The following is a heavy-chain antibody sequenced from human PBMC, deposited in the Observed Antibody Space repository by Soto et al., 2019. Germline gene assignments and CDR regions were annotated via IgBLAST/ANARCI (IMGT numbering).Heavy chain of an antibody. CDR2: MNTGNGNT. V-gene: IGHV1-8*02. CDR1: GFTFACYV. Sequence: ASVELSCEAFGFTFACYVFYWVRQSTEQRLEWMGWMNTGNGNTGYSQKFQGRVTMTRNTSVSTAYMELSSLRSEATAVYYCARGLNGYLHYFDYWGQGTPVTVSS. CDR3: ARGLNGYLHYFDY. D-gene: IGHD5-18*01. J-gene: IGHJ4*02.